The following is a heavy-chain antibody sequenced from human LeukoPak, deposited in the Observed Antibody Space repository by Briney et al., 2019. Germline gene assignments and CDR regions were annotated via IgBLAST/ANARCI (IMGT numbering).Heavy chain of an antibody. V-gene: IGHV1-69*13. J-gene: IGHJ6*02. CDR3: ATDDYGGNSGPDYYYYGMDV. CDR1: GGTFSSYA. Sequence: SVKVSCKASGGTFSSYAISWVRQAPGQGLEWMGGIIPIFGTANYAQKFQGRVTITADESTSTAYMELSSLRSEDTAVYYCATDDYGGNSGPDYYYYGMDVWGQGTTVTVSS. CDR2: IIPIFGTA. D-gene: IGHD4-23*01.